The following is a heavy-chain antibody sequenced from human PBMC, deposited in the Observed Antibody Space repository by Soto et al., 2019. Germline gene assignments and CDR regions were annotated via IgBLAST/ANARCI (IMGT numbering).Heavy chain of an antibody. CDR2: IYFSGAS. V-gene: IGHV4-39*01. J-gene: IGHJ5*02. D-gene: IGHD2-2*01. CDR3: ARLHCASPNCVPLDP. Sequence: ETLSLTCSVSGGSIHDDAYYSGCIRHPPGKGLEWIGIIYFSGASSYNPSLESRVSMSVDTSKKQLSLRLRSVTAADTAVYYCARLHCASPNCVPLDPWGQG. CDR1: GGSIHDDAYY.